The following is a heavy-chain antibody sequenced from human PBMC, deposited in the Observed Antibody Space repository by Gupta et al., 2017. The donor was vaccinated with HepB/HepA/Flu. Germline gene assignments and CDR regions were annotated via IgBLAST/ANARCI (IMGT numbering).Heavy chain of an antibody. CDR2: IRFDGSKQ. J-gene: IGHJ1*01. D-gene: IGHD3/OR15-3a*01. Sequence: QVQLVESGGGVVQPGRSLRPSCSASGFTFSNFGMFWVRQAPGKGLEWVSTIRFDGSKQYYADSVRGRFLVSRDNSKNTLYLQMNSLTLEDTAVYYCAKGDFWTGSYEYFNPWCQGTTVTVSS. CDR3: AKGDFWTGSYEYFNP. CDR1: GFTFSNFG. V-gene: IGHV3-30*02.